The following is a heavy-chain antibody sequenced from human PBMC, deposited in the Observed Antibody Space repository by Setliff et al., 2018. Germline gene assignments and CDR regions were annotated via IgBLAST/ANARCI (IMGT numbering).Heavy chain of an antibody. CDR2: ITPMFGPA. CDR3: ATVNCGGDCHGAWFDP. Sequence: SVKVSCKTSGYTFTNYDINWVRQARGQGPEWMGGITPMFGPAKYAQKFQGRVTISADESTSTVYMELSSLRSEDTAVYYCATVNCGGDCHGAWFDPWGPGTLVTVSS. V-gene: IGHV1-69*13. CDR1: GYTFTNYD. D-gene: IGHD2-21*01. J-gene: IGHJ5*02.